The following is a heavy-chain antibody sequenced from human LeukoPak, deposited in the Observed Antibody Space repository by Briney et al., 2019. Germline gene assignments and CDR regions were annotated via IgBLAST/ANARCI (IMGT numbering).Heavy chain of an antibody. CDR3: ARGGYYDSSGYYYVY. Sequence: GGSLRLSCAASGFTFSSYWMHWVRQAPGKGLVWVSRINSDGSSTSYADSVKGRFTISRDNAKHTLYLQMNSLRAEDTAVYYCARGGYYDSSGYYYVYWGQGTLVTVSS. CDR1: GFTFSSYW. J-gene: IGHJ4*02. CDR2: INSDGSST. V-gene: IGHV3-74*01. D-gene: IGHD3-22*01.